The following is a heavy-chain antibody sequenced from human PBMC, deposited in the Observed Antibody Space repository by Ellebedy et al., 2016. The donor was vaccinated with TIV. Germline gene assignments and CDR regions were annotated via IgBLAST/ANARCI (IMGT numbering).Heavy chain of an antibody. CDR1: GLTFSRNW. J-gene: IGHJ6*02. Sequence: PGGSLRLSCEVSGLTFSRNWMNWVRQAPGKGLEWVANIKGDGSETYYVDSLKGRFIISRDNTKNSLFLQMNNLRGDDTAVYYCARQVGETTVTLRGGMDVWGQGTTVTVSS. CDR3: ARQVGETTVTLRGGMDV. V-gene: IGHV3-7*01. CDR2: IKGDGSET. D-gene: IGHD4-17*01.